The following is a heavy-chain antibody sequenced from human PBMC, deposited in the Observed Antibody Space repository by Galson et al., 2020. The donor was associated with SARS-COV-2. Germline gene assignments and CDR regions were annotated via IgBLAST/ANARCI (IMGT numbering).Heavy chain of an antibody. CDR1: GFTFSNYG. CDR3: ARREEDSRRRGLEH. Sequence: SCAASGFTFSNYGMHWVRQAPGKGLEWVGVILYDGINKYYGDSVKGRFTISRDNSKNTVYLQMNSLTAEDTAVYYCARREEDSRRRGLEHWGQGILVTVSS. V-gene: IGHV3-33*01. J-gene: IGHJ4*02. D-gene: IGHD4-4*01. CDR2: ILYDGINK.